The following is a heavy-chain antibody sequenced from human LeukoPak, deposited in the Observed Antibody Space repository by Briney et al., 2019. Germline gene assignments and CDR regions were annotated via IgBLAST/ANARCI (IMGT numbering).Heavy chain of an antibody. CDR1: GGTFSSYA. J-gene: IGHJ4*02. CDR3: ARDLGYGDPTDY. Sequence: ASVKVSCKASGGTFSSYAISWVRQAPGQGLEWMGRINPNSGGTNYAQKFQGRVTMTRDTSISTAYMELSRLRSDDTAVYYCARDLGYGDPTDYWGQGTLVTVSS. V-gene: IGHV1-2*06. D-gene: IGHD4-17*01. CDR2: INPNSGGT.